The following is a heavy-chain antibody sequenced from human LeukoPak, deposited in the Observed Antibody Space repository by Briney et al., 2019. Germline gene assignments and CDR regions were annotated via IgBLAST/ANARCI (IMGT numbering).Heavy chain of an antibody. Sequence: GGSLRLSCAASGFSFNSYWMNWARQAPGKGLEWVASINHNGDVNYYVDSVKGRFTISRDNAKNSLYLQMSNLRAEDTAVYFCARGGGLDVWGQGATVTVSS. V-gene: IGHV3-7*03. CDR3: ARGGGLDV. J-gene: IGHJ6*02. D-gene: IGHD3-16*01. CDR1: GFSFNSYW. CDR2: INHNGDVN.